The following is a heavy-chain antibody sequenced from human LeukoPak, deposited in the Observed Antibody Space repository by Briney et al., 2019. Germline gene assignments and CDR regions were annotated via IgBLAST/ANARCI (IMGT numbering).Heavy chain of an antibody. Sequence: GGSLRLSCAASGFTFGSYAMNWVRQAPGKGLEWVSTISASGGNTYYADSVKGRCTISRDNSKNTLYLQMNSLRAEDTAVYYCAKGSGSARDYYYYYMDVWGKGTTVTISS. V-gene: IGHV3-23*01. CDR2: ISASGGNT. D-gene: IGHD1-26*01. CDR3: AKGSGSARDYYYYYMDV. CDR1: GFTFGSYA. J-gene: IGHJ6*03.